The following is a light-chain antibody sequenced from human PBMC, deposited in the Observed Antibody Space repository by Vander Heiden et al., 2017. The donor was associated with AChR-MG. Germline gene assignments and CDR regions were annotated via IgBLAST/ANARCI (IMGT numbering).Light chain of an antibody. CDR2: GAS. V-gene: IGKV1-39*01. CDR1: QRMGGH. Sequence: DIQMTQSPSSLSASVGDRVIITCRASQRMGGHLNWYQQKPGTAPNLLIYGASSLQNGVPSRFSGSGSGTNFTLTISSLHPEDFATYYCQESFTRAFGQGTRVEIK. CDR3: QESFTRA. J-gene: IGKJ1*01.